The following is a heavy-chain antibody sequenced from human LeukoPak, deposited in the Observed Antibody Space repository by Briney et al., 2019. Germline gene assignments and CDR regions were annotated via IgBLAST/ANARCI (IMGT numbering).Heavy chain of an antibody. CDR1: GYTFTNYG. CDR2: ISTYDQDT. D-gene: IGHD2-15*01. J-gene: IGHJ5*02. V-gene: IGHV1-18*01. CDR3: VRDYFCSGVTCDDCFDP. Sequence: VPSVKASCKASGYTFTNYGISWVRQAPGQGLEWMAWISTYDQDTNYAQKSRGRVTMTTDTSTSAAYMELRSLGSDDTAVYYSVRDYFCSGVTCDDCFDPWGQGTLVTVSS.